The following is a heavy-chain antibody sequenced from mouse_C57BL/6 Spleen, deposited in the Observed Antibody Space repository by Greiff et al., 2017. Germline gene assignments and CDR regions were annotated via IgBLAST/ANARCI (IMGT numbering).Heavy chain of an antibody. D-gene: IGHD4-1*01. CDR2: IYPGSGST. V-gene: IGHV1-55*01. CDR3: ARRGTGTRYFDV. Sequence: QVQLQQPGAELVKPGASVTMSCKASGYTFTSYWITWVKQRPGQGLEWIGDIYPGSGSTNYNEKFKSKATLTVDTSSSTAYMQLSSRTSEDSAVYYCARRGTGTRYFDVWGTGTTVTVSS. CDR1: GYTFTSYW. J-gene: IGHJ1*03.